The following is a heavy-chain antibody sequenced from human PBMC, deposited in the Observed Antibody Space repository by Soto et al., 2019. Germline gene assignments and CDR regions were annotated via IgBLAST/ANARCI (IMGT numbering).Heavy chain of an antibody. CDR3: ARAPRRYCTSLSCLGLHGLDV. CDR2: IYPGDSDT. Sequence: PGESLKISCKGSGYSFTSYWIGWVRQMPGKGLEWMGIIYPGDSDTRYSPSFQGQVTISADKSISTAYLQTDSLKGEDTAVYSCARAPRRYCTSLSCLGLHGLDVWGQGTAVTVSS. CDR1: GYSFTSYW. V-gene: IGHV5-51*01. D-gene: IGHD2-8*01. J-gene: IGHJ6*02.